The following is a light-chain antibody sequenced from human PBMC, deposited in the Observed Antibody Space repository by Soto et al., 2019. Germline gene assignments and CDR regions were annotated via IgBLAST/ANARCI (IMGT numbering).Light chain of an antibody. J-gene: IGKJ1*01. CDR1: QGISTY. CDR3: QNYNGAPWT. Sequence: DIQMTQSPSSLSASVGDRVTITCRASQGISTYLVWYQQKPGTVPKLLIFAASTLQSGVPSRFSGSGSGTDFTLTISIPQPEDVATYYCQNYNGAPWTFGQGTKVEIK. V-gene: IGKV1-27*01. CDR2: AAS.